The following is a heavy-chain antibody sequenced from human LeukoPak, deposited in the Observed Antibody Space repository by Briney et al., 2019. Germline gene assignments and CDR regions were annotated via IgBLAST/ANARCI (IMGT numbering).Heavy chain of an antibody. J-gene: IGHJ4*02. D-gene: IGHD3-10*01. Sequence: SETLSLTCTVSGDSISSSYYFWAWIRQPPGKGLEWIGSIYYSGSTYYNPSLKSRVTISVDTSKNQFSLKLSSVTAADTAVYYCARGSGGNWGWGLDYWGQGTLVTVSS. CDR3: ARGSGGNWGWGLDY. V-gene: IGHV4-39*01. CDR1: GDSISSSYYF. CDR2: IYYSGST.